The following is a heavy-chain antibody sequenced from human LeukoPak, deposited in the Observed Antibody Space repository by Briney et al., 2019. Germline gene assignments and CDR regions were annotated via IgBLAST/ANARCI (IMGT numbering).Heavy chain of an antibody. D-gene: IGHD3-10*01. J-gene: IGHJ4*02. CDR2: ISWNSGSI. Sequence: GGSLRLSCAASGFTFYDYAMHWVRHAPGKGLEWVSGISWNSGSIGYADSVKGRFTISRDNAKNSLYLQMNSLRAEDTALYYCAKSDGYYYGSGSYGVVHFDYWGQGTLVTVSS. CDR3: AKSDGYYYGSGSYGVVHFDY. CDR1: GFTFYDYA. V-gene: IGHV3-9*01.